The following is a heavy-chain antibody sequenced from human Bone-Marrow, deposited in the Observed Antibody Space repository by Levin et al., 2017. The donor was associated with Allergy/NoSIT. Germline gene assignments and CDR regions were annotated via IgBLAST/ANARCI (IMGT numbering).Heavy chain of an antibody. CDR2: IFHNGNT. D-gene: IGHD1-14*01. Sequence: SQTLSLTCDVSGTSIATYYWTWIRQSPGKGLEWIGNIFHNGNTNYNPSLKSRVTISADMSKRQFSLQLTSVTAADTAVYYCARAPRKAWLQPWGPGALVTVSS. V-gene: IGHV4-59*01. CDR1: GTSIATYY. CDR3: ARAPRKAWLQP. J-gene: IGHJ5*02.